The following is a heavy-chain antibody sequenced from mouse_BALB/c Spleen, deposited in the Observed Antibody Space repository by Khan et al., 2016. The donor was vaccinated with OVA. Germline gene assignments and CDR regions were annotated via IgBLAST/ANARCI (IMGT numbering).Heavy chain of an antibody. CDR2: IWAGGST. V-gene: IGHV2-9*02. CDR3: ARLKDI. J-gene: IGHJ2*01. D-gene: IGHD1-3*01. CDR1: GFSLTSYG. Sequence: QVQLQQSGPGLVAPSQSLSITCNVSGFSLTSYGVHWVRQPPGKGLEWLGVIWAGGSTNYNSALMSRLSISKDNSNSQVFLKMNSLQTDYTSMYYCARLKDIWGQGTTLTVSS.